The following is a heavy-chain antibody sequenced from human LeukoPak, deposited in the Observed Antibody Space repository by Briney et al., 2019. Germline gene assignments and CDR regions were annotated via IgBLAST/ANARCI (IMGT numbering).Heavy chain of an antibody. Sequence: PGGSLRLSCAASGFTFSSYEMNWVRQASGKGLEWVSYISSSGSTIYYADSVKGRFTISRDNAKNSLYLQMNSLRAEDTALYYCAKGLRIGAFDIWGQGTMVTVSS. CDR1: GFTFSSYE. D-gene: IGHD2-21*02. J-gene: IGHJ3*02. CDR3: AKGLRIGAFDI. CDR2: ISSSGSTI. V-gene: IGHV3-48*03.